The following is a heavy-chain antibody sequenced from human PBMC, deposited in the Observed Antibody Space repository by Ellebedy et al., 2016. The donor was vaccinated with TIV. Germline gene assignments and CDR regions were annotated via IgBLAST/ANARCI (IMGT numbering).Heavy chain of an antibody. CDR3: ARELAAAGFFDY. J-gene: IGHJ4*02. Sequence: GESLKISCAASGSTFSSYSMNWVRQAPGKGLEWVSSISSSNHYIYYADSVKGRFTISRDNAKNSLYLQMNSLRAEDTAVFYCARELAAAGFFDYWGQGTLVTVSS. CDR2: ISSSNHYI. CDR1: GSTFSSYS. D-gene: IGHD6-13*01. V-gene: IGHV3-21*01.